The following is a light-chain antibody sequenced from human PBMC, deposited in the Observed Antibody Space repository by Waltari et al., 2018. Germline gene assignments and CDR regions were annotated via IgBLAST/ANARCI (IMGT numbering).Light chain of an antibody. J-gene: IGKJ4*01. CDR2: WSS. V-gene: IGKV4-1*01. Sequence: DIVLTKSPDSLAVSLVETATINSQSYQRISSKFNYKSYLAWFQQNPVQPARLLIYWSSTREAGVPGRFSGSGSETDFTLTISDLQAEDVALYYCQQFYDSQLTFGGGTKVEI. CDR1: QRISSKFNYKSY. CDR3: QQFYDSQLT.